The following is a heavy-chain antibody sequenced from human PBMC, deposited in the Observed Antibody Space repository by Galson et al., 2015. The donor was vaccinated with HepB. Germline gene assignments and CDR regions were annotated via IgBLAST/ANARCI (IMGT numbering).Heavy chain of an antibody. V-gene: IGHV3-30*04. D-gene: IGHD6-19*01. CDR3: AREIKWLVPTGAFDI. Sequence: SLRLSCAASGFTFSSYAMHWVRQAPGKGLEWVAVISYDGSNKYYADSVKGRFTISRDNSKNTLYLQMNSLRAEDTTVYYCAREIKWLVPTGAFDIWGQGTMVTVSS. J-gene: IGHJ3*02. CDR1: GFTFSSYA. CDR2: ISYDGSNK.